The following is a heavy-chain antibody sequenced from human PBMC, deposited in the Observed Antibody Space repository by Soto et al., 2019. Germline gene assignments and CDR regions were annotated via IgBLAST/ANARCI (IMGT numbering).Heavy chain of an antibody. CDR3: AKDLGVGFLEWLSFYGMDV. Sequence: GGSLRLSCAASGFTFSSYAMSWVRQAPGKGLEWVSAISGSGGSTYYADSVKGRFTISRDNSKNTLYLQMNSLGAEDTAVYYCAKDLGVGFLEWLSFYGMDVWGQGTTVTVSS. CDR1: GFTFSSYA. J-gene: IGHJ6*02. D-gene: IGHD3-3*01. CDR2: ISGSGGST. V-gene: IGHV3-23*01.